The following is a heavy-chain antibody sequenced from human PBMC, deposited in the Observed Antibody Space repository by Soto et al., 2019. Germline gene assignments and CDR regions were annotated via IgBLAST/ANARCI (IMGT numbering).Heavy chain of an antibody. J-gene: IGHJ3*02. V-gene: IGHV1-69*02. CDR1: GGTFSSYT. Sequence: QVQLVQSGAEVKKPGSSVKVSCKASGGTFSSYTISWVRQAPGQGLEWMGRIIPILGIANYAQMFQGRVTITADNSTSTAYLELSSLRSEDTAVYDCARAYDFWSVYYFDAFDIWGQGTMVTVSS. CDR3: ARAYDFWSVYYFDAFDI. CDR2: IIPILGIA. D-gene: IGHD3-3*01.